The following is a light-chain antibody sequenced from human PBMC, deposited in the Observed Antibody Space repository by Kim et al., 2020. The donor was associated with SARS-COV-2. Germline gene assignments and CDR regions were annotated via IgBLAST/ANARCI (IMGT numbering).Light chain of an antibody. CDR3: ASYATNTTNYL. J-gene: IGLJ7*01. CDR2: ESS. Sequence: WITISCSGALNDIGSYSVVSWYHQRPGKAPQLIIYESSKRPSGISYRFSGSKSGNTASLTIPALQAEDEAHYYCASYATNTTNYLFGTGTQLTVL. V-gene: IGLV2-23*01. CDR1: LNDIGSYSV.